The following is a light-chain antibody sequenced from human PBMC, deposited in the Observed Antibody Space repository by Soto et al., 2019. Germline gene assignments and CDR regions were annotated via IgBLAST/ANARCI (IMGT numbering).Light chain of an antibody. CDR1: HSISTN. J-gene: IGKJ1*01. Sequence: VVMTQSPATLSVSPGERASHPCRASHSISTNLAWYQQKPGQAPRLLIYGASTRATGIPARFSGSGSETEFTLTISSLQSEDFAVYYCQQYNNWPRTFGQGTKVDI. CDR2: GAS. V-gene: IGKV3-15*01. CDR3: QQYNNWPRT.